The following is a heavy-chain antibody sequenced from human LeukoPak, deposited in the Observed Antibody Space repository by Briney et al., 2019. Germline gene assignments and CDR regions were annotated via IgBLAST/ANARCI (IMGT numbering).Heavy chain of an antibody. CDR3: ARNIAGWFDP. CDR2: IKQDGSEK. D-gene: IGHD2/OR15-2a*01. V-gene: IGHV3-7*01. J-gene: IGHJ5*02. Sequence: GGSLRLSCAAYGFTFSSYWMSWVRQAPGKGLEWVANIKQDGSEKYYVDSVKGRFTISRDNAKNSLYLQMNSLRAEDTAVYYCARNIAGWFDPWGQGTLVTVSS. CDR1: GFTFSSYW.